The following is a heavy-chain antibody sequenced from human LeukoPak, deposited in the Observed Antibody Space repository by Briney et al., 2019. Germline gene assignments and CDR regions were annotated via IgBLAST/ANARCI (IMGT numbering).Heavy chain of an antibody. V-gene: IGHV3-43D*03. D-gene: IGHD3-3*01. CDR1: GFTFDDYA. CDR3: AKGSLHYDFWSGPPYDY. J-gene: IGHJ4*02. Sequence: GGSLRLSCAASGFTFDDYAMHWVRQAPGKGLEWVSLISWDGGSTYYADSVKGRFTISRDNSKNSLYLQMNSLRAEDTALYYCAKGSLHYDFWSGPPYDYWGQGTLVTVSS. CDR2: ISWDGGST.